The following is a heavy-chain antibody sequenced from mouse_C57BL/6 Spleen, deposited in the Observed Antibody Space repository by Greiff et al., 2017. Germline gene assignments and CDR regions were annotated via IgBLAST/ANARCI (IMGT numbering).Heavy chain of an antibody. D-gene: IGHD2-3*01. V-gene: IGHV1-47*01. Sequence: QVHVKQSGAELVKPGASVKMSCKASGYTFTTYPIEWMKQNHGKSLEWIGNFHPYNDDTKYNEKFKGKATLTVEKSSSTVYLELSRLTSDDSAVYYCARKNGYWGYFDVWGTGTTVTVSS. J-gene: IGHJ1*03. CDR3: ARKNGYWGYFDV. CDR1: GYTFTTYP. CDR2: FHPYNDDT.